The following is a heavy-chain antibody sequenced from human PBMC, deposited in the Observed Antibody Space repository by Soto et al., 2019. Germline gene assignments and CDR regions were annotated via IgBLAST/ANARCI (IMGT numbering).Heavy chain of an antibody. CDR3: AKAANLRYFDWLNYGMDV. CDR2: ISGSGAST. V-gene: IGHV3-23*01. J-gene: IGHJ6*02. CDR1: GFTFSSYA. D-gene: IGHD3-9*01. Sequence: PGGSLRLSCAASGFTFSSYAMSWVRQAPGKGLEWVSAISGSGASTYYADSVKGRFTISRDNSKNTLYLQMNSLRAEDTAVYYCAKAANLRYFDWLNYGMDVWGQGTTVTVSS.